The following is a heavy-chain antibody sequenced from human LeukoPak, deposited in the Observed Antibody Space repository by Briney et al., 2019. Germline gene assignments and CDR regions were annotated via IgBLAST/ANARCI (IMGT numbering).Heavy chain of an antibody. D-gene: IGHD3-3*01. CDR1: GGSISSYY. CDR2: IYTSGST. J-gene: IGHJ5*02. Sequence: SETLSLTCTVSGGSISSYYWSWIRQPAGKGLEWIGRIYTSGSTNYNPSLKSRVTMSVDTPKNQFSLKLSSVTAADTAVYYCAVNTYYDFWSGSDNWFDPWGQGTLVTVSS. CDR3: AVNTYYDFWSGSDNWFDP. V-gene: IGHV4-4*07.